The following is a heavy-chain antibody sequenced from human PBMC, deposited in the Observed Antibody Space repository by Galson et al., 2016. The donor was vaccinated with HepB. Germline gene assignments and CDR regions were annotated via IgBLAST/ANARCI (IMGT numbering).Heavy chain of an antibody. CDR3: ARLNYGARNIAYYYAMDV. D-gene: IGHD1-7*01. Sequence: SLRLSCAASGFTFDDYAMHWVRQAPGKGLEWVSGITWNSGSIGYADSVKGRFTISRDNAKDSLYLYMNSLRPEDTALYFCARLNYGARNIAYYYAMDVWGQGTTVAVSS. J-gene: IGHJ6*02. CDR2: ITWNSGSI. V-gene: IGHV3-9*01. CDR1: GFTFDDYA.